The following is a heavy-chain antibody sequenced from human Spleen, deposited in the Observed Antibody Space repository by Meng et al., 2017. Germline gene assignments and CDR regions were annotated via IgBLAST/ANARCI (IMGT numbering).Heavy chain of an antibody. Sequence: QVQLHEWGAGLLKPSETLSLTCAVYVGPFSGYFWSWIRQPPGKGLEWVSYISSSGRTIDHSDSVKGRFTISRDNAKNSLSLQMNSLRAEDTAVYYCARGKYSYGLWGQGTLVTVSS. CDR2: ISSSGRTI. CDR1: VGPFSGYF. CDR3: ARGKYSYGL. V-gene: IGHV3-11*01. J-gene: IGHJ4*02. D-gene: IGHD5-18*01.